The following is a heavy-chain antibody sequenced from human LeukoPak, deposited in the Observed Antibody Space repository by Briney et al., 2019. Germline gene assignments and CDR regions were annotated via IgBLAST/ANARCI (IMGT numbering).Heavy chain of an antibody. CDR1: GGSISSSSYY. Sequence: KTSETLSLTCTVSGGSISSSSYYWGWIRQPPGKGLEWIGSIYYSGSTYYNPSLKSRVTISVDTSKNQFSLKLSSVTAADTAVYYCARVARGQRELADAFDIWGQGTMVTVSS. CDR2: IYYSGST. CDR3: ARVARGQRELADAFDI. D-gene: IGHD1-26*01. J-gene: IGHJ3*02. V-gene: IGHV4-39*07.